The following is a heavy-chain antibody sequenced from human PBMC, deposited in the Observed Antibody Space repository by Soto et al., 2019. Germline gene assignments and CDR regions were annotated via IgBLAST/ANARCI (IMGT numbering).Heavy chain of an antibody. CDR1: GGSVSSSSYY. V-gene: IGHV4-39*01. CDR3: ASSGWWYFDY. D-gene: IGHD6-19*01. CDR2: IYYSGST. J-gene: IGHJ4*02. Sequence: QLQLQESGPGLLKPSETLSLTCTVSGGSVSSSSYYWGWIRQPPGKGLEWIGSIYYSGSTYYNPSLKSRVTISVDTSKNQFSLKLSSVTAADTAVYYCASSGWWYFDYWGQGTLVTVSP.